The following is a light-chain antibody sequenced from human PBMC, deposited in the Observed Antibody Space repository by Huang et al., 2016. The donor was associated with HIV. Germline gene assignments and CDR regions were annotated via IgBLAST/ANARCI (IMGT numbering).Light chain of an antibody. CDR3: QQYNDWPET. Sequence: EIVMTQSPATLSVCPGERATLSCRASQSISSNLAWYQQKPGQAPRLLIYGASTRATGIPARFRGSGSGTEFTLTISSLLSEDVAVYYCQQYNDWPETFGQGTKLEIK. CDR2: GAS. J-gene: IGKJ2*01. CDR1: QSISSN. V-gene: IGKV3-15*01.